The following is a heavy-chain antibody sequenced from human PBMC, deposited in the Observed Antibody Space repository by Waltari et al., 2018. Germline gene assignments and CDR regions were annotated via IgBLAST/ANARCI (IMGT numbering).Heavy chain of an antibody. CDR2: INYSGAT. Sequence: QVQLQESGPGVVEPSETLSLTCLISGGSIGLYYWNWIRQSPGKGPEWVGYINYSGATNYNPSLRSRVTMSVDTSRDQFSLSLSSVTAADTAVYYCARLTTSNAYFSMDVWGQGTTVTVSS. CDR1: GGSIGLYY. CDR3: ARLTTSNAYFSMDV. D-gene: IGHD4-4*01. V-gene: IGHV4-59*01. J-gene: IGHJ6*03.